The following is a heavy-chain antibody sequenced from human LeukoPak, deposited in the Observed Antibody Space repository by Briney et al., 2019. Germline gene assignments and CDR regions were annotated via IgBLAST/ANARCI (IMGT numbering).Heavy chain of an antibody. CDR1: GGSISSSGYY. D-gene: IGHD1-1*01. CDR2: IYYSGDT. Sequence: ASETLSLTCTVSGGSISSSGYYWGWIRQPPGKGLEWIGYIYYSGDTTYNPSLKSRVTMSVDTSKNQFSLKLSSVIAADTAVYYCARDKQPGDYWGQGALVTVSS. J-gene: IGHJ4*02. V-gene: IGHV4-61*08. CDR3: ARDKQPGDY.